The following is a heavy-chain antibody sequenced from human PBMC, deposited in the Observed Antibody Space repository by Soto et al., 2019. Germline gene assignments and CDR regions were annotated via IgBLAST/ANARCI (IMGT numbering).Heavy chain of an antibody. CDR1: GYDFNTHW. CDR2: MYPCDSDT. CDR3: ARLPRDCNKTSCYYSDH. J-gene: IGHJ4*02. V-gene: IGHV5-51*01. Sequence: AFMTISCRGSGYDFNTHWFGWVRQFPGRGLDWVGIMYPCDSDTRYNPSLQGHVTASVDVTVSTAFLQWRSLETSDTGMYFCARLPRDCNKTSCYYSDHWGQGTQVTVSS. D-gene: IGHD3-3*01.